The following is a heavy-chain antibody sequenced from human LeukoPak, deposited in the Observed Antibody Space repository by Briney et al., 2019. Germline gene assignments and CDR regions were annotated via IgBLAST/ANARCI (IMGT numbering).Heavy chain of an antibody. CDR2: ITASGGNT. CDR1: GFTFSTYA. V-gene: IGHV3-23*01. Sequence: GGSLRLSCEAPGFTFSTYAMSWVRQAPGKGLEWVSAITASGGNTYYGDSVKGRFTISRDNSKNTLYLQMNSLRAEDTAVYYCAREGFSDYWGQGTLVTVSS. J-gene: IGHJ4*02. CDR3: AREGFSDY. D-gene: IGHD3-10*01.